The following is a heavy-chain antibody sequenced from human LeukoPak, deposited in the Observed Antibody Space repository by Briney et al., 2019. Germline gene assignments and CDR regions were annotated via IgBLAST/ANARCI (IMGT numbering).Heavy chain of an antibody. CDR1: GFTFSSYS. CDR2: ISSSSSTI. CDR3: ARALREEVFYYMDV. Sequence: PGGSLRLSCAASGFTFSSYSMNWVRQAPGKGLEWVSYISSSSSTIYYADSVKGRFTISRDNAKNSLYLQMNSLRAEDTAVYYCARALREEVFYYMDVWGKGTTVTVSS. J-gene: IGHJ6*03. D-gene: IGHD5-24*01. V-gene: IGHV3-48*01.